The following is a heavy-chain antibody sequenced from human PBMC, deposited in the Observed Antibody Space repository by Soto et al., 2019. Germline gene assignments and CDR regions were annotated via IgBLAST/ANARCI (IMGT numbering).Heavy chain of an antibody. V-gene: IGHV4-39*01. Sequence: QLQLQESGPGLVKPSETLSLTCTVSGVSISNSSYYWGWIRRPPGKGLEWIGTIYYSGITYYNPSLKSRVTISVDTSKNQFSLKLTSVTAADTAVYYCARHGSNWGQGPLVTVSS. J-gene: IGHJ4*02. CDR1: GVSISNSSYY. CDR2: IYYSGIT. CDR3: ARHGSN.